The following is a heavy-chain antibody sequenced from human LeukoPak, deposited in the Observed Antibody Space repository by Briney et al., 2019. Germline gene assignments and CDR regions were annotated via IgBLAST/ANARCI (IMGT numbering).Heavy chain of an antibody. J-gene: IGHJ6*02. CDR1: GYTFTSYD. V-gene: IGHV1-8*01. CDR2: MNPNSGNT. D-gene: IGHD4-17*01. CDR3: ARDYGDPIPPSYYYCGMDV. Sequence: ASVKVSCKASGYTFTSYDINWVRQATGQGLEWMGWMNPNSGNTGYAQKFQGRVTMTRNTSISTAYMELSSLRSEDTAVYYCARDYGDPIPPSYYYCGMDVWGQGTTVTVAS.